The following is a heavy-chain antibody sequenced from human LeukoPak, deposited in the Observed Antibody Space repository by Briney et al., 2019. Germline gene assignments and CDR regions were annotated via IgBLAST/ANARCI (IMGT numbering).Heavy chain of an antibody. CDR3: ARAGWNDFSYYYMDV. D-gene: IGHD1-1*01. V-gene: IGHV4-4*07. J-gene: IGHJ6*03. CDR1: GGSISSYY. Sequence: SETLSLTCSVSGGSISSYYWSWIRQPAGKGLDWIGRIYSNGRTNYNPSLKSRLTMSVDTSKNQFSLKLSSVTAADTAVYYCARAGWNDFSYYYMDVWGKGTTVTVSS. CDR2: IYSNGRT.